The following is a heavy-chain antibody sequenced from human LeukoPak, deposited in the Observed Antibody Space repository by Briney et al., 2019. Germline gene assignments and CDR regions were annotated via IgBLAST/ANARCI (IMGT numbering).Heavy chain of an antibody. Sequence: GGSLRLSCAASGFTFSSYSMNWVRQAPGKGLEWVSAISHNSDSTYYADSVKGRFTISRDNSKSTLYVQMSSLRAEDTAVYYCAKGHSGSYYGALDYWGQGTLVTVSS. V-gene: IGHV3-23*01. CDR3: AKGHSGSYYGALDY. CDR2: ISHNSDST. D-gene: IGHD1-26*01. J-gene: IGHJ4*02. CDR1: GFTFSSYS.